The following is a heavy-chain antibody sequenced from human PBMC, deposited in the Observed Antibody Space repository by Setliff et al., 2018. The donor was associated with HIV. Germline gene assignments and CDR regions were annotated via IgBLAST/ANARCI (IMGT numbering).Heavy chain of an antibody. J-gene: IGHJ3*02. Sequence: PGESLKISCKGSGYSFTSYWISWVRQMPGKGLGWMGRIDPSDSYTNYSPSFQGHVTISADKPISTAYLQWSSLKASDTAMYYCVRPRLLDYDSSGYYLDAFDIWGQGTMVTVSS. CDR3: VRPRLLDYDSSGYYLDAFDI. D-gene: IGHD3-22*01. CDR1: GYSFTSYW. V-gene: IGHV5-10-1*01. CDR2: IDPSDSYT.